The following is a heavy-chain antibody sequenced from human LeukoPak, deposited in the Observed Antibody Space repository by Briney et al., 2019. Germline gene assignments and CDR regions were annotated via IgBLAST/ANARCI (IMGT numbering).Heavy chain of an antibody. CDR2: IYTSGST. CDR1: GGSISSGSYY. D-gene: IGHD6-13*01. CDR3: ARGEQLVNAFDI. V-gene: IGHV4-61*02. Sequence: PSQTLSLTCTVSGGSISSGSYYWSWIRQPAGKGLEWIGRIYTSGSTNYNPSLKSRVTISVDTSKNQFSLKLSSVTAADTAVYYCARGEQLVNAFDIWGQGTMVTVSS. J-gene: IGHJ3*02.